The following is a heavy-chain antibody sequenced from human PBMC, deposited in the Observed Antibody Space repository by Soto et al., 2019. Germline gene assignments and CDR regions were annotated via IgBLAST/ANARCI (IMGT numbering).Heavy chain of an antibody. V-gene: IGHV4-34*01. Sequence: QVQLQQWGAGLLKPSETLSLTCAVSVGSFRGYYWSGIGHPPGKGLEGIGGIKNSGSTTYSPSLKSRVTISLDTSKNQFSLNLTSVTAADTAVYFCAREKVVVVASFNRGGWFDPWGQGTLVSVSS. D-gene: IGHD2-15*01. J-gene: IGHJ5*02. CDR1: VGSFRGYY. CDR2: IKNSGST. CDR3: AREKVVVVASFNRGGWFDP.